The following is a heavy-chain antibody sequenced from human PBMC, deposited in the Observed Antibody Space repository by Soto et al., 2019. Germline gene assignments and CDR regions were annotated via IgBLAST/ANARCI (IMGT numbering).Heavy chain of an antibody. CDR1: GGSFSGYY. J-gene: IGHJ4*02. CDR2: INHSGST. D-gene: IGHD1-26*01. V-gene: IGHV4-34*01. Sequence: SETLSLTCAVYGGSFSGYYWSWIRQPPGKGLEWIGEINHSGSTNYNPSLKSRVTISVDTSKNQFSLKLSSVTAADTAVYYCARGQWEDYVYWGRGTRVTVSS. CDR3: ARGQWEDYVY.